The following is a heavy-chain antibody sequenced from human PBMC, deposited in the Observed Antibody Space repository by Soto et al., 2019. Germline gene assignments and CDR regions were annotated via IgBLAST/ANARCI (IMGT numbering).Heavy chain of an antibody. J-gene: IGHJ4*02. CDR2: ISWNSGSI. CDR1: GFTFEDYA. D-gene: IGHD3-9*01. CDR3: AKSSVRYFDWSGDYFDY. Sequence: PGGSQSLSYAASGFTFEDYAMHWVRQAPGKGLEWASGISWNSGSIGYADSVKGRFTISRDNAKNSLYLQMNSLRAEDTALYYCAKSSVRYFDWSGDYFDYWGQGTLVTVSS. V-gene: IGHV3-9*01.